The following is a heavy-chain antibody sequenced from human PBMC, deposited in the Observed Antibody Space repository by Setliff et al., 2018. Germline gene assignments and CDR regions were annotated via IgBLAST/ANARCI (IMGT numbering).Heavy chain of an antibody. Sequence: ASVKVSCKASGYTFNNYAINWVRQAPGQGLEWMGWINTDTGNPTSAQGFTGRFVFSLDTSVSTAYFQISSLKAEDTAVYYCARASRFGTIVYKGYYYMDVWGKGTTVTVSS. V-gene: IGHV7-4-1*02. CDR2: INTDTGNP. CDR3: ARASRFGTIVYKGYYYMDV. J-gene: IGHJ6*03. D-gene: IGHD3-10*01. CDR1: GYTFNNYA.